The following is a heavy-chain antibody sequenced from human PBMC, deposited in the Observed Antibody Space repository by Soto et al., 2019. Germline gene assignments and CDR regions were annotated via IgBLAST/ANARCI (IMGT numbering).Heavy chain of an antibody. CDR1: GYTFTGYY. J-gene: IGHJ3*02. CDR3: AMRYSSSSPAFDI. Sequence: EASVKVSCKASGYTFTGYYMHWVRQAPGQGLEWMGWINPNSGGTNYAQKFQGWVTMTRDTSISTAYMELSRLRSDDTAVYYCAMRYSSSSPAFDIWGQGTMVTVSS. CDR2: INPNSGGT. D-gene: IGHD6-6*01. V-gene: IGHV1-2*04.